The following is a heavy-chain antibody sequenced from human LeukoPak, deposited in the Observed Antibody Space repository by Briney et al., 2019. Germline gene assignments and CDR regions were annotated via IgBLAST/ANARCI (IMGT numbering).Heavy chain of an antibody. Sequence: SVKVSCKASGGTFSSYAISWVRQAPGQGLEWMGGIIPIFGTANYAQKFQGRVTITTDESTSTAYMELSSLRSDDTAVYYCARGAMITFGGVIVIPPDWYYYGMDVWGQGTTVTVSS. D-gene: IGHD3-16*02. CDR1: GGTFSSYA. V-gene: IGHV1-69*05. J-gene: IGHJ6*02. CDR2: IIPIFGTA. CDR3: ARGAMITFGGVIVIPPDWYYYGMDV.